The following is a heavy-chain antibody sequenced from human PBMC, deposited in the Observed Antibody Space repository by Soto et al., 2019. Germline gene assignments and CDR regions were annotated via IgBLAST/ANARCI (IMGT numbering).Heavy chain of an antibody. V-gene: IGHV3-33*01. J-gene: IGHJ4*02. CDR1: GFTFSSYG. CDR2: IWYDGSNK. D-gene: IGHD3-10*01. CDR3: ATQPSCCGVDY. Sequence: QVQLVESGGGVVQPGRSLRLSCAASGFTFSSYGMHWVRQAPGKGLEWVAVIWYDGSNKYYADSVKGRFTISRDNSKNTLYLQMNSLRAEDTAVYYCATQPSCCGVDYCGQGTLVTVSS.